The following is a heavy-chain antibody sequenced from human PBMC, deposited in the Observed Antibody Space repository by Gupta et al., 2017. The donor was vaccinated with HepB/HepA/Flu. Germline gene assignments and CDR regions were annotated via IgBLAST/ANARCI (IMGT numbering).Heavy chain of an antibody. Sequence: EVQLVQSGGGLIQPGGSLRLSCAASEFTVFNHLMYWVRLPPGKGPEWVSLIYSKGDASYADSVRARFTISRDKSKNTLYLQMNSLRAEDTAMYFCARKTDTRVGGDYWGQGTLVTVSS. V-gene: IGHV3-53*01. J-gene: IGHJ4*02. CDR3: ARKTDTRVGGDY. CDR1: EFTVFNHL. CDR2: IYSKGDA. D-gene: IGHD1-26*01.